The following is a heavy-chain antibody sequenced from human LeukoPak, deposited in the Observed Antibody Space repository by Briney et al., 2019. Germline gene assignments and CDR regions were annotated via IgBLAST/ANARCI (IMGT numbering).Heavy chain of an antibody. CDR1: AGSISSGGYY. J-gene: IGHJ4*02. V-gene: IGHV4-31*03. CDR2: IYYSGGT. Sequence: TLSLTCTVSAGSISSGGYYWRCIRQHPGPPLEWIRYIYYSGGTRCSPSLKSRVTVSVDTSKNQFSLKLSSVTAADTAVYYCARAAAAGTRYWGQGTLVTVSS. CDR3: ARAAAAGTRY. D-gene: IGHD6-13*01.